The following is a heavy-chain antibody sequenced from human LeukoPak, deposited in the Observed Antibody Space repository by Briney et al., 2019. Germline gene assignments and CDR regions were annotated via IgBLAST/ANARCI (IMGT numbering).Heavy chain of an antibody. CDR3: ARARAMVRGERSYWFDP. J-gene: IGHJ5*02. D-gene: IGHD3-10*01. CDR2: MNPNSGNT. CDR1: GYTFTSYD. V-gene: IGHV1-8*01. Sequence: ASVKVSCKASGYTFTSYDINWVRQATGQGLEWMGWMNPNSGNTGYAQKFQGRVTMTRNTSISTAYMELSSLRSEGTAVYYCARARAMVRGERSYWFDPWGQGTLVTVSP.